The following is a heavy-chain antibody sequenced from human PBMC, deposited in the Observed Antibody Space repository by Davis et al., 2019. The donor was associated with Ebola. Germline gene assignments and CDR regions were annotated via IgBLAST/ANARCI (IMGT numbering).Heavy chain of an antibody. J-gene: IGHJ6*02. CDR2: ISTYNDNT. Sequence: AASVPVSRKASGYTFTTYGISWVRQAPGQGLEWMGWISTYNDNTNYAQKLQGRVTMTTDTSTSTAYMELRSLRSDDTAVYYCARDRYCRGGSCYSSYYYGMDVWGQGTTVTVSS. CDR3: ARDRYCRGGSCYSSYYYGMDV. D-gene: IGHD2-15*01. CDR1: GYTFTTYG. V-gene: IGHV1-18*01.